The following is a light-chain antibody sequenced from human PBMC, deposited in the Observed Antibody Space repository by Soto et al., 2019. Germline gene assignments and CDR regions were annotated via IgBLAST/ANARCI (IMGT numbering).Light chain of an antibody. CDR3: QQYNIWRSIS. CDR2: DIS. CDR1: QSISNN. J-gene: IGKJ5*01. V-gene: IGKV3-15*01. Sequence: EIVMTQSPATLSVSPGERATLSCRASQSISNNFAWYQHKPGQAPRLLIYDISTRVAGIPARVTGSGSGTDFTLTISSLQSEDFAVYYCQQYNIWRSISFGQGTRLENK.